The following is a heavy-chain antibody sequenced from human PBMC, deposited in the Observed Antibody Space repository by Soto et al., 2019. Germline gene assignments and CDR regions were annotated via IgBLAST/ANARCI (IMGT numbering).Heavy chain of an antibody. V-gene: IGHV3-74*01. CDR1: GFNFNSYW. CDR2: IKGDGSGA. Sequence: GGSLRLSCAASGFNFNSYWMHWVRQAPGKGLVWVSRIKGDGSGASYADSVKGRFTISRDNAKNTLYLQMDSLRAEDTAVYYCVRVGYYYGSDSNWGQGTLVTVSS. CDR3: VRVGYYYGSDSN. D-gene: IGHD3-10*01. J-gene: IGHJ4*02.